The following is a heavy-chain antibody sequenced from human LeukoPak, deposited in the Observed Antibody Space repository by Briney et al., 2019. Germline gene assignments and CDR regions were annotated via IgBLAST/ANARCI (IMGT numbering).Heavy chain of an antibody. Sequence: ASVKVSCKASGYTFTGYYMHWVRQAPGQGLEWMGWINPNSGGTNYAQKFQGRVTMTRDTSISTAYMELSRLRSDDTAVYYCARVATDYYDSSGYHRWFDPWGQGTLVTVSS. J-gene: IGHJ5*02. CDR1: GYTFTGYY. CDR3: ARVATDYYDSSGYHRWFDP. D-gene: IGHD3-22*01. CDR2: INPNSGGT. V-gene: IGHV1-2*02.